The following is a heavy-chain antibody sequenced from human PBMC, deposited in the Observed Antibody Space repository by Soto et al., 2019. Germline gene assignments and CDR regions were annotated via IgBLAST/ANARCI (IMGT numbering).Heavy chain of an antibody. CDR1: GFSFSDSP. D-gene: IGHD6-13*01. CDR3: TSPPRREYSSSRNAFDI. Sequence: EVQLVESGGGLVQPGGSLKLSCAASGFSFSDSPMHWVRQASGKGLEWVGRIRNKTNGYATAYAASVKGRFTISRDESKNKAYLQMNSLKTEDTGVYYCTSPPRREYSSSRNAFDIWGQGTMVTVSS. V-gene: IGHV3-73*01. J-gene: IGHJ3*02. CDR2: IRNKTNGYAT.